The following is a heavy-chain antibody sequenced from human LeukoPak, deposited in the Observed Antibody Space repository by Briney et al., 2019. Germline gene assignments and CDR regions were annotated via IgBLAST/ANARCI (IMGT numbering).Heavy chain of an antibody. D-gene: IGHD4-17*01. Sequence: ASVKVSCKASGYTFTGYYMHWVRQAPGQGLEWMGGIIPIFGTANYAQKFQGRVAITTDESTSTAYMELSSLRSEDTAVYYCASLRSSNDYGDYTYFDYWGQGTLVTVSS. CDR2: IIPIFGTA. V-gene: IGHV1-69*05. CDR1: GYTFTGYY. CDR3: ASLRSSNDYGDYTYFDY. J-gene: IGHJ4*02.